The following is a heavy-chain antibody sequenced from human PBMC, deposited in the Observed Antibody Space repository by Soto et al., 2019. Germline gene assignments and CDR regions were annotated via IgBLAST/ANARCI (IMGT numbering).Heavy chain of an antibody. CDR1: GFSFSDYS. J-gene: IGHJ6*02. V-gene: IGHV3-23*01. CDR3: AKCSYYYGMDV. CDR2: IGVSGSTT. Sequence: GGSLRLSCAASGFSFSDYSMNWVRQAPGKGLEWVSAIGVSGSTTYYGDSVKGRFTISRDNSKNTLYLQMNSLTAEDTAVYYCAKCSYYYGMDVWGQGTTVTVSS. D-gene: IGHD2-15*01.